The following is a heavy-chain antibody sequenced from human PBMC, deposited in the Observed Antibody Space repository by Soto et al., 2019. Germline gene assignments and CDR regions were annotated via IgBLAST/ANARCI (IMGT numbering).Heavy chain of an antibody. D-gene: IGHD5-18*01. CDR2: ISYDGSEK. V-gene: IGHV3-30-3*01. Sequence: PGGSLRLSCAASGFTFSSYSMHWVRQAPGKGLEWVAVISYDGSEKYHADSVKGRFTISRDNSKNTLSLQMNSLRPDDTAMYFCARDPGRGFIYRLCNLWGQGTLVTVSS. J-gene: IGHJ5*02. CDR1: GFTFSSYS. CDR3: ARDPGRGFIYRLCNL.